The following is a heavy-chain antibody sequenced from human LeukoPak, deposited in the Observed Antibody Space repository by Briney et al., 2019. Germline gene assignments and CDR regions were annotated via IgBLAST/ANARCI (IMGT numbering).Heavy chain of an antibody. V-gene: IGHV1-8*02. CDR1: GYAFTGYY. Sequence: GASVKVSCKASGYAFTGYYMHWVRQAPGQGLEWMGWINPNSGNTGYAQKFQGRVTMTRNTSISTAYMELSSLRSEDTAVYYCARVTSMVRGRDPDSWGQGTMVTVSS. CDR2: INPNSGNT. CDR3: ARVTSMVRGRDPDS. D-gene: IGHD3-10*01. J-gene: IGHJ3*01.